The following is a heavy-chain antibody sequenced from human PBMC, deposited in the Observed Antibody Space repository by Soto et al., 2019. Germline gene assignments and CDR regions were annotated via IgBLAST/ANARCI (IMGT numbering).Heavy chain of an antibody. J-gene: IGHJ6*02. Sequence: LQTLSLTCAISGDSVSSTSAAWNWIRQSPSRGLEWLGRTFYRSKWYYDYAVSVKSQITINPDTSKNQFSLQLNSVTPEDTAVYYCSRRLKLGADYYGMDVWGQGTTVTVSS. CDR1: GDSVSSTSAA. CDR3: SRRLKLGADYYGMDV. CDR2: TFYRSKWYY. D-gene: IGHD1-26*01. V-gene: IGHV6-1*01.